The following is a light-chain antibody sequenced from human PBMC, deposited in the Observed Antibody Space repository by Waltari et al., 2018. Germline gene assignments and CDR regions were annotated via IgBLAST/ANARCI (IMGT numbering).Light chain of an antibody. CDR3: QQYNSYSWT. CDR2: KAS. CDR1: QSLNNW. V-gene: IGKV1-5*03. Sequence: DIQMTQSPFTLSASLGHRVTTTCRASQSLNNWLAWYQQKPGKAPKLLIYKASNLEIGVPSRFSGSGSGTEFTLTISSLQPDDFATYYCQQYNSYSWTFGQGTKVEIK. J-gene: IGKJ1*01.